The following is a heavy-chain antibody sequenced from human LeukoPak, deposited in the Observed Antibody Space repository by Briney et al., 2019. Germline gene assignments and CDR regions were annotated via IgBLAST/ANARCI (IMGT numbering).Heavy chain of an antibody. D-gene: IGHD6-19*01. J-gene: IGHJ4*02. CDR3: ARGTYSSGWTIGY. Sequence: GGSLRLSCAASGFTFSSYAMSWVRQAPGRGLEWVSSISSSSSYIYYADSVKGRFTISRDNAKNSLYLQMNSLRAEDTAVYYCARGTYSSGWTIGYWGQGTLVTVSS. CDR1: GFTFSSYA. V-gene: IGHV3-21*01. CDR2: ISSSSSYI.